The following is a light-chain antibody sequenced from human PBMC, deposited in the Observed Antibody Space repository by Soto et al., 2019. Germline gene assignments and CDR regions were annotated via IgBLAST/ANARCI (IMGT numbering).Light chain of an antibody. V-gene: IGKV3-11*01. CDR2: EIF. Sequence: EIVLTQSPATLSYSPGDTATLSCRASQNVGSYLAWYQQKPGQAPRLLIYEIFKRPTGIPARFSGSGSGTDFTLTIRSLEPEDFAVYYCQHRDRWPPIITFGPGTTLDIK. CDR1: QNVGSY. J-gene: IGKJ3*01. CDR3: QHRDRWPPIIT.